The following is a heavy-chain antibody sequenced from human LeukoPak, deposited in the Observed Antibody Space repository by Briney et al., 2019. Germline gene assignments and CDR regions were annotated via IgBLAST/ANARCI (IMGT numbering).Heavy chain of an antibody. Sequence: PSETLSLTCAVYGGSFSGYYWSWIRQPPGKGLEWIGEINHSGSTNYNPSLKSRVTISVDTSKNQFSLKLSSVTAADTAVYYCARGRGSGWYKNYYYYMDVWGKGTTVTVSS. CDR3: ARGRGSGWYKNYYYYMDV. J-gene: IGHJ6*03. CDR1: GGSFSGYY. D-gene: IGHD6-19*01. V-gene: IGHV4-34*01. CDR2: INHSGST.